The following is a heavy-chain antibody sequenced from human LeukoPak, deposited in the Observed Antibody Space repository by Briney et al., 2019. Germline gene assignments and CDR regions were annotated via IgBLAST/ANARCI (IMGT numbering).Heavy chain of an antibody. D-gene: IGHD3-3*01. J-gene: IGHJ6*02. V-gene: IGHV5-51*01. Sequence: GASLKISCKGSGYSFTSYWIGWVRQLPGKGLEWMGIIYPGDSDTRYSPSFQGQVTISADKSISTAYPQWSSLKASDTAMYYCARHQRYYDFWCGYSNRYGMDAWGQGTTVTVSS. CDR1: GYSFTSYW. CDR2: IYPGDSDT. CDR3: ARHQRYYDFWCGYSNRYGMDA.